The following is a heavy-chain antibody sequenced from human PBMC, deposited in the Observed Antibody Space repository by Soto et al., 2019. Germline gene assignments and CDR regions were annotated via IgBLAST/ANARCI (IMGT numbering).Heavy chain of an antibody. D-gene: IGHD3-16*01. CDR1: GFRFKSFV. CDR2: TSYDGNNK. J-gene: IGHJ4*02. CDR3: ARWGTTGGFDL. Sequence: QVQLVESGGGVVQPGTSLRLSCAASGFRFKSFVMHWVRQAPGKGLEWVAFTSYDGNNKDYGDSVKGRFTVSRDNSQNTLHLRMYFLRPEDTALYYCARWGTTGGFDLWGQGTLVSVSS. V-gene: IGHV3-30*19.